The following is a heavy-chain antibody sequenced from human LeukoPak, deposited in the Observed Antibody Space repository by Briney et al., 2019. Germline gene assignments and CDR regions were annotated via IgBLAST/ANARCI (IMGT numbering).Heavy chain of an antibody. Sequence: PGGSLRLSCAASGFTFSTYWMTWVRQTPGKGLEWVANIKQDGSEKYYVDSVKGRFTISRDNAKNSLYLQMNSLRAEDTAVYYCARDTGDVDIVALFDYWGQGTLVTVSS. CDR2: IKQDGSEK. J-gene: IGHJ4*02. V-gene: IGHV3-7*01. D-gene: IGHD5-12*01. CDR3: ARDTGDVDIVALFDY. CDR1: GFTFSTYW.